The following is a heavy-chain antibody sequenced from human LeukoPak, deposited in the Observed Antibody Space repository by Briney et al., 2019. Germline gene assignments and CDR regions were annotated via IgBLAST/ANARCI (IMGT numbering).Heavy chain of an antibody. CDR2: IIPIFGTA. V-gene: IGHV1-69*05. Sequence: GSSVKVSCKASGGTLSSYAISWVRQAPGQGLEWMGRIIPIFGTANYAQKFQGRVTITTDESTSTAYMELSSLRSEDTAVYYCARDPGYSSGWFAFDIWGQGTMVTVSS. D-gene: IGHD6-19*01. CDR1: GGTLSSYA. J-gene: IGHJ3*02. CDR3: ARDPGYSSGWFAFDI.